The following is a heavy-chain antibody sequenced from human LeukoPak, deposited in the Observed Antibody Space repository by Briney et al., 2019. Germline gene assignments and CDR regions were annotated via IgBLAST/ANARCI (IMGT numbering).Heavy chain of an antibody. V-gene: IGHV3-74*01. Sequence: GGSLRISCAASGFTFSSYWMNWVRQAPGKGLVWVSRIASDGSSTTYADSVKGRFSISRDNAKNTLYLQMNSLRVEDTAVYYCARGRPHGNDYWGQGTLVTVSS. CDR3: ARGRPHGNDY. J-gene: IGHJ4*02. CDR2: IASDGSST. D-gene: IGHD4-23*01. CDR1: GFTFSSYW.